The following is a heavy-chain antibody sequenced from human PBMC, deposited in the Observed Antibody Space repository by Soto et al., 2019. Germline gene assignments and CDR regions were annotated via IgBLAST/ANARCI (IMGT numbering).Heavy chain of an antibody. J-gene: IGHJ6*02. CDR1: GGTFSSYA. CDR2: IIPIFGTA. V-gene: IGHV1-69*01. Sequence: QVQLVQSGAEVKKPGSSVKVSCKASGGTFSSYAISWVRQAPGQGLEWMGGIIPIFGTANYAQKFQGRVTITADESTSTAYMELSSLRSEDTAVYYCARCRVAATMDYYYYGMDVWGQGTTVTVSS. CDR3: ARCRVAATMDYYYYGMDV. D-gene: IGHD1-26*01.